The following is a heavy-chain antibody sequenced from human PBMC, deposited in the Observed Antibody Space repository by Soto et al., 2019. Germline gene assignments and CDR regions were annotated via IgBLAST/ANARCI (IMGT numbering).Heavy chain of an antibody. CDR2: ISGSGHAT. CDR3: AKGRYFDSSGGCANN. Sequence: EVKLLESGGGLVPPGASARLSCLTSGFIFDNYAMSWVRQSPWRRLEWVAAISGSGHATYYTQSVQGRFIISRDKSKKTVFLQMNNLRAEDTAVYYCAKGRYFDSSGGCANNWGLGTLVTVSS. J-gene: IGHJ4*02. V-gene: IGHV3-23*01. CDR1: GFIFDNYA. D-gene: IGHD3-22*01.